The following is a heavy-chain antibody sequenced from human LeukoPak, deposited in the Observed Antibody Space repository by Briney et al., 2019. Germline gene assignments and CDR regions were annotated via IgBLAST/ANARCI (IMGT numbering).Heavy chain of an antibody. CDR3: ASADRIAAAGTGYYGMDV. CDR1: GFTFSSYW. D-gene: IGHD6-13*01. J-gene: IGHJ6*02. V-gene: IGHV3-48*04. CDR2: ISSSGSTI. Sequence: GGSLRLSCADSGFTFSSYWISWVRQAPGKGLEWVSYISSSGSTIYYADSVKGRFTISRDNAKNSLYLQMNSLRAEDTAVYYCASADRIAAAGTGYYGMDVWGQGTTVTVSS.